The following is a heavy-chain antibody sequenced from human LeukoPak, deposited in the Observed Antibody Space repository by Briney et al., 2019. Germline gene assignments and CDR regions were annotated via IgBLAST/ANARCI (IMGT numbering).Heavy chain of an antibody. J-gene: IGHJ4*02. D-gene: IGHD5/OR15-5a*01. V-gene: IGHV3-30-3*01. CDR1: GFTFSSYA. CDR2: ISYDGSNK. CDR3: TRDKEMSTANVDY. Sequence: PGGSLRLSCAASGFTFSSYAMHWVRQAPGKGLEWVAVISYDGSNKYYADSVKGRFTISRDNSKNTLYLQMNSLRAEDTAVYYCTRDKEMSTANVDYWGQGTLVTVSS.